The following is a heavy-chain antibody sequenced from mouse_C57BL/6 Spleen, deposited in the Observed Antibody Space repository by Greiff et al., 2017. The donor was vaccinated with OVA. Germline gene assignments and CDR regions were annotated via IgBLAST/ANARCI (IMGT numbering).Heavy chain of an antibody. V-gene: IGHV1-69*01. D-gene: IGHD3-2*02. Sequence: QVQLQQPGAELVMPGASVKLSCKASGYTFTSYWMHWVKQRPGQGLEWIGEIDPSDSYTNYNQKFKGKSTLTVDKSSSTAYMQLSSLTSEDSAVYYCARSGSSVYGDFDYWGQGTTLTVSS. CDR1: GYTFTSYW. CDR2: IDPSDSYT. J-gene: IGHJ2*01. CDR3: ARSGSSVYGDFDY.